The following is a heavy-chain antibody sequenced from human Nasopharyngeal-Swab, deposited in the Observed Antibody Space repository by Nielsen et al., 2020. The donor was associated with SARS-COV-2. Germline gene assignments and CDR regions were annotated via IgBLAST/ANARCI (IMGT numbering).Heavy chain of an antibody. CDR3: ARALWVGYDILTGYYGGAYYYYYMDV. V-gene: IGHV1-69*06. CDR2: IIPIFGTA. D-gene: IGHD3-9*01. J-gene: IGHJ6*03. CDR1: GGTFSSYA. Sequence: SVKASCKASGGTFSSYAISWVRQAPGQGLEWMGGIIPIFGTANYAQKLQGRVTITADKSTSTAYMELSSLRSEDTAVYYCARALWVGYDILTGYYGGAYYYYYMDVWGKGTTVTVSS.